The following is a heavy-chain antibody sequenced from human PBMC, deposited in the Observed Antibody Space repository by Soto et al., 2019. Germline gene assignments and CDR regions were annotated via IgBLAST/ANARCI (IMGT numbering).Heavy chain of an antibody. CDR3: ATSYGSGYRAFDY. V-gene: IGHV1-69*08. D-gene: IGHD3-10*01. Sequence: SVKVSCKTSGGTFSNDIITWVRQAPGQGLEWMGRIIPLLDTTNYAQKFQGRVTMTADKSTSTAYMELRSLRSEDTAFYYCATSYGSGYRAFDYWGQGALVTVSS. J-gene: IGHJ4*02. CDR1: GGTFSNDI. CDR2: IIPLLDTT.